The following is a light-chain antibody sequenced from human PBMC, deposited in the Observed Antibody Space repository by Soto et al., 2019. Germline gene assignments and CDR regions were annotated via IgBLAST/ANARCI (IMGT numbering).Light chain of an antibody. J-gene: IGLJ2*01. CDR1: SSDVGSYNL. V-gene: IGLV2-23*03. CDR3: CSYAGGSTFVI. Sequence: QSALTQPASVSGSPGQSITISRIGTSSDVGSYNLVSWYQQHPGKAPKLMIYEGRKRPSGVSNRFSGSKSGNTASLTISGLQAEDEADYYCCSYAGGSTFVIYGGGTKLTVL. CDR2: EGR.